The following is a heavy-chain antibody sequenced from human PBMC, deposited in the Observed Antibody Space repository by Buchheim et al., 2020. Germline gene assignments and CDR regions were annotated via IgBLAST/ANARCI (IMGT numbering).Heavy chain of an antibody. Sequence: QVQLQQWGAGLLKPSETLSLTCAVYGGSFSGYYWSWIRQPPGKGLEWIGEINHSGSTNYNPSLKSRATISVDTSKNQFSLKLSSVTAADTAVYYCARVAVTIFGVVIRPFDPWGRGTL. V-gene: IGHV4-34*01. CDR3: ARVAVTIFGVVIRPFDP. CDR1: GGSFSGYY. CDR2: INHSGST. D-gene: IGHD3-3*01. J-gene: IGHJ5*02.